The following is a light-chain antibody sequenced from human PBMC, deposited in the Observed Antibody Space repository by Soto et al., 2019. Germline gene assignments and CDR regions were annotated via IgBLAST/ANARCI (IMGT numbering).Light chain of an antibody. CDR2: AAS. Sequence: DIQLTQSPSFLSASVGDRVTITCRASQGISSYLAWFQQKPGKAPNLLIYAASALQSGVPSRFSGSGSGTGFTLTISSLQPEDFATYYCQQLNSYPYTFDQGTKLEIK. CDR1: QGISSY. J-gene: IGKJ2*01. CDR3: QQLNSYPYT. V-gene: IGKV1-9*01.